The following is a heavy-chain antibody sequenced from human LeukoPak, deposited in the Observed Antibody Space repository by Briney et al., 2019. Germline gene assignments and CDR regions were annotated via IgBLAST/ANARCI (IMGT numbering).Heavy chain of an antibody. D-gene: IGHD6-19*01. Sequence: SETLSLTCAVYGGSFSGYYWSWIRQPPGKGLEWIGEINHSGSTNYNPSLKSRVTISVDTSKNQFSLKLSSVTAADTAVYYCARERREQWPNLDYWGQGTLVTVSS. CDR2: INHSGST. V-gene: IGHV4-34*01. CDR3: ARERREQWPNLDY. J-gene: IGHJ4*02. CDR1: GGSFSGYY.